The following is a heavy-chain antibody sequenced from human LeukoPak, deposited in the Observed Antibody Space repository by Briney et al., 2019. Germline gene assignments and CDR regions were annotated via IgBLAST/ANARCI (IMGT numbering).Heavy chain of an antibody. CDR2: IYYTGST. J-gene: IGHJ5*02. V-gene: IGHV4-59*01. CDR1: GGSISSYY. CDR3: ARDKLSFGSRYNWFDP. D-gene: IGHD3-16*01. Sequence: SETLSLACTVSGGSISSYYWSWIRQPPGKGLEWIGYIYYTGSTSYNPSLKSRVTISVDTSKNQFSLKLTSVTAADTAVYYCARDKLSFGSRYNWFDPWGQGSLVTVSS.